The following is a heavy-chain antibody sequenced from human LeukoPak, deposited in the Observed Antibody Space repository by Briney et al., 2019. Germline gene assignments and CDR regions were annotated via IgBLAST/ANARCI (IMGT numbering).Heavy chain of an antibody. J-gene: IGHJ4*02. CDR1: GGSIISSSYY. Sequence: PSETLSLTCTVSGGSIISSSYYWGWIRQPPGKGLEWIGYIYYSGSTNYNPSLKSRVTISVDTSKNQLSLKLNSVTAADTAVYYCARGLGGSSSCFGYWGQGTLVTVSS. V-gene: IGHV4-61*05. CDR2: IYYSGST. CDR3: ARGLGGSSSCFGY. D-gene: IGHD6-13*01.